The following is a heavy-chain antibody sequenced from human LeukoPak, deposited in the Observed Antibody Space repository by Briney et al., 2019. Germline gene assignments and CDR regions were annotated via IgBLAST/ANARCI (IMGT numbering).Heavy chain of an antibody. CDR1: GYSFTSYW. J-gene: IGHJ4*02. D-gene: IGHD2-2*02. CDR3: ARSRAAAIGFGFDY. CDR2: IFPGDSDT. V-gene: IGHV5-51*01. Sequence: GESLKISGKGSGYSFTSYWSGWVRQMPGKGLDGMGIIFPGDSDTRYSPSFHGPVTISADKSISTAYLQWSSLKASDTAMYYCARSRAAAIGFGFDYWGQGTLVTVSS.